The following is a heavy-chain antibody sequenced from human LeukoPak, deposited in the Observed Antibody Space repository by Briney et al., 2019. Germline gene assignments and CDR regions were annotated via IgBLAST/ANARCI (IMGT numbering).Heavy chain of an antibody. V-gene: IGHV3-7*01. J-gene: IGHJ4*02. D-gene: IGHD3-10*01. CDR2: INKDGSEK. Sequence: PGGSLRLSCAASGFTFSSYWMTWVRQAPGKGLEWVANINKDGSEKNYVDSVKGRFTTSRDNAKNSLYLHMNSLRAEDTAMYYCARPYYYSSGSHLFWGQGTLVTVSS. CDR1: GFTFSSYW. CDR3: ARPYYYSSGSHLF.